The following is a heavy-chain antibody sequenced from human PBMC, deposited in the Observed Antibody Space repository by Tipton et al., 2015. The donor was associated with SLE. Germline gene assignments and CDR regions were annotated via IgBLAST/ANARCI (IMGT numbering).Heavy chain of an antibody. D-gene: IGHD3-9*01. Sequence: SLRLSCAASGFSFSNYDMGWVRQTPGKGLEWVSGIGSRGVSTYYADSVKGRFTISRDNSKNTLYLDMHSLRAEDTALYYCAQRGWLKGFDYWGQGALVTVSS. CDR1: GFSFSNYD. J-gene: IGHJ4*02. V-gene: IGHV3-23*01. CDR3: AQRGWLKGFDY. CDR2: IGSRGVST.